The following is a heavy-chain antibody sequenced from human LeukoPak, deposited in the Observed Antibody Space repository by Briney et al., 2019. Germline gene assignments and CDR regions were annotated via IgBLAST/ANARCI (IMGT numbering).Heavy chain of an antibody. Sequence: SETLSLTCTVSGGSFSGYYWSWIRQPPGKGLEWIGYIYYSGNTKYNPSLKSRVTMSVDTSKNQFPLRLSSVTAADTAVYYCARHNYYDSSGYYPLGYWGQGTLVTVSS. CDR2: IYYSGNT. D-gene: IGHD3-22*01. CDR1: GGSFSGYY. J-gene: IGHJ4*02. CDR3: ARHNYYDSSGYYPLGY. V-gene: IGHV4-59*08.